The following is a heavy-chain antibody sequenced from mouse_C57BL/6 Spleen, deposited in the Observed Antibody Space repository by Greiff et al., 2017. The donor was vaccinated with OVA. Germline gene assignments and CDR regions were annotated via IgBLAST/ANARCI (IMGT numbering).Heavy chain of an antibody. CDR3: ASPYYYAMDY. CDR1: GYTFTDYN. V-gene: IGHV1-22*01. Sequence: EVQLQQSGPELVKPGASVKMSCKASGYTFTDYNMHWVKQSHGKSLEWIGDINPNNGGTSYNQKFKGKATLTVNQSSSTAYMELRSLTSEDSAVYYCASPYYYAMDYWGQGTSVTVSS. CDR2: INPNNGGT. J-gene: IGHJ4*01.